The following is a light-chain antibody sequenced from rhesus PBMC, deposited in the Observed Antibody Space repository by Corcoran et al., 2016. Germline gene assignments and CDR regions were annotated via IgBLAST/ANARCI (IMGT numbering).Light chain of an antibody. V-gene: IGKV3-10*01. J-gene: IGKJ2*01. CDR3: YQHSSGYS. CDR2: GAS. Sequence: QVILTQSPATLSLSPGERATLSCRASQSVSSYLAWYQQKPGQAPRRLIYGASSRATGLPGRFSGRGSGTDFTLTISSLEREDVGVYHCYQHSSGYSFGQGTKVEIK. CDR1: QSVSSY.